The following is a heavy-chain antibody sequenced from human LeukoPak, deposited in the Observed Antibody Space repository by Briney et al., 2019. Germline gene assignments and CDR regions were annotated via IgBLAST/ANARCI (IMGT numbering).Heavy chain of an antibody. V-gene: IGHV4-30-4*01. CDR3: ARITRATVTTSHYYYYYMDV. D-gene: IGHD4-17*01. J-gene: IGHJ6*03. Sequence: SETLSLTCTVSGGSISSDNYYWSWIRQPPGKGLEWIGYIYYSGSTYYKQSLRSRTTISVDTSKNQFSLKLSSVTAADTAVYYCARITRATVTTSHYYYYYMDVWGKGTTVTVSS. CDR2: IYYSGST. CDR1: GGSISSDNYY.